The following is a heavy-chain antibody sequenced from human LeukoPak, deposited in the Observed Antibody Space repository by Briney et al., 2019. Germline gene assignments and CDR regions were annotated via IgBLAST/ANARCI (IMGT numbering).Heavy chain of an antibody. D-gene: IGHD3-16*01. CDR3: ARHGGGLTPYYFDY. Sequence: GESLKISCKGSGCSFTSYWISWVRQMPGKGLEWMGRIDPSDSYTNYSPSFQGHVTISADKSISTAYLQWSSLKASDTAMYYCARHGGGLTPYYFDYWGQGTLVTVSS. V-gene: IGHV5-10-1*01. CDR1: GCSFTSYW. J-gene: IGHJ4*02. CDR2: IDPSDSYT.